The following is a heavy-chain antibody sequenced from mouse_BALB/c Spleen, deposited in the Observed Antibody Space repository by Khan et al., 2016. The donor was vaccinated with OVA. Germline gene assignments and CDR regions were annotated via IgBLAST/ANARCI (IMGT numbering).Heavy chain of an antibody. CDR1: GYTFTSYW. Sequence: VELVESGAELAKPGASVKMSCTASGYTFTSYWMHWIKQRPGQGLEWIGYINPTSGYTNYNQKLKDKATLTADKSSRTAYMQLSSLTSEDSAVXYCARSSHDYWGQGTALTVSS. J-gene: IGHJ2*01. CDR2: INPTSGYT. D-gene: IGHD1-1*01. CDR3: ARSSHDY. V-gene: IGHV1-7*01.